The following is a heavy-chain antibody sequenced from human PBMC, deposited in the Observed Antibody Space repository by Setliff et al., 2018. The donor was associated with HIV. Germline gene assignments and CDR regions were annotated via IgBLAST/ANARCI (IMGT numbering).Heavy chain of an antibody. V-gene: IGHV3-15*01. CDR2: IRNKKNGGTT. J-gene: IGHJ4*02. CDR3: ARLRINDF. Sequence: PGGSLRLSCAAAGFTFSNAWMTWVRQAPGKGLEWVARIRNKKNGGTTYYAAPVEGRFTISRDDSKNTLSLQMNSLKTEDTAIYYCARLRINDFWGQGTPVTVSS. D-gene: IGHD2-15*01. CDR1: GFTFSNAW.